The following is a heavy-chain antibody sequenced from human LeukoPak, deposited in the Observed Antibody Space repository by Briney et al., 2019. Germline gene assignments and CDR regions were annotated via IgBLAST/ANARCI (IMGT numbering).Heavy chain of an antibody. CDR1: GFTFSSYW. CDR2: IKQDGSGK. CDR3: ARGNACDY. D-gene: IGHD2-2*01. Sequence: AGGSLRLSCAASGFTFSSYWMTWVRQAPGKGLEWVANIKQDGSGKYYVDSVKGRSTISRDNAKSSLYLQMNSLGAEDTAVYYCARGNACDYWGQGTLVTVSS. V-gene: IGHV3-7*01. J-gene: IGHJ4*02.